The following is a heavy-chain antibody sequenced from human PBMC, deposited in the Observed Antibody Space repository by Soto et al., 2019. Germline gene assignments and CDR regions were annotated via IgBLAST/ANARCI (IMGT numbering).Heavy chain of an antibody. CDR1: GFTFSGSW. CDR2: INGDGSGT. J-gene: IGHJ4*02. D-gene: IGHD3-10*01. V-gene: IGHV3-74*01. Sequence: EVQLVESGGGLVQPGGSLRLSCAASGFTFSGSWMHWVRQAPGKGLVWVSRINGDGSGTGYADFVKGRFTISRDDAKNTLFMQMNGLRAEDTAVYDCARGIFGSGTANDYWCQGTQVPVSS. CDR3: ARGIFGSGTANDY.